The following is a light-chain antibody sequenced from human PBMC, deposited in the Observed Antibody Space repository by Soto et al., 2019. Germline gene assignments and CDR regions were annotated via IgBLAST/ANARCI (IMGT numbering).Light chain of an antibody. CDR2: DAS. CDR3: QQFNNYPLT. V-gene: IGKV1D-13*01. Sequence: AIQLTQAPSSLSASVGDRVTITCRASQGISSALAWYQQKPGKAPKLLIYDASSLESGVPSRFSGSGSGTDFTLTILSLQPEDFATFFCQQFNNYPLTFGGGTKVEIK. J-gene: IGKJ4*01. CDR1: QGISSA.